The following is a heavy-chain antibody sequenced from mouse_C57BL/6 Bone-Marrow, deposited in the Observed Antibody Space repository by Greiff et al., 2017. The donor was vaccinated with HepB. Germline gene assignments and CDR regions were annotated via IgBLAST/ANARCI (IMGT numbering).Heavy chain of an antibody. CDR1: GYTFTDYE. Sequence: QVQLQQSGAELVRPGASVTLSCKASGYTFTDYEMHWVKQTPVHGLEWIGAIDPETGGTAYKQKFKGKAILTADKSSSTAYMELRSLTSEDSAVYYCTRSVLIYAMDYWGQGTSVTVSS. V-gene: IGHV1-15*01. CDR3: TRSVLIYAMDY. CDR2: IDPETGGT. J-gene: IGHJ4*01.